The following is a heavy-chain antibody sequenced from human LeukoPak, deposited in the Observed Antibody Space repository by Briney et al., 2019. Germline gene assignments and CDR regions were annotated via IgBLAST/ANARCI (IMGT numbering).Heavy chain of an antibody. J-gene: IGHJ6*02. V-gene: IGHV3-30*02. CDR1: GFTFSSYG. Sequence: PGGSLRLSCAASGFTFSSYGMHWVRQAPGKGLEWVAFTRYDGSNKYYADSVKGRFTISRDNSKNTLYLQMNSLRAEDTAVYYCAPLPADYYYYGMDVWGQGTTVTVSS. CDR3: APLPADYYYYGMDV. CDR2: TRYDGSNK.